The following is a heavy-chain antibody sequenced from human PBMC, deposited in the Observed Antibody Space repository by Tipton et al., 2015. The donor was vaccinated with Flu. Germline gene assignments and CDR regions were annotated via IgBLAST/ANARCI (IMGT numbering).Heavy chain of an antibody. D-gene: IGHD5-12*01. CDR1: GGSFSGHY. Sequence: GLVKPSETLSLTCAVYGGSFSGHYWSWIRQPPGKGLEWIGEINHGGSTIHSPSLNSRVTISVDTSKNQFSLRLSSVTAADTAVYYCARGSGYANTYFDFWGRGTLVTVSS. V-gene: IGHV4-34*01. J-gene: IGHJ4*02. CDR3: ARGSGYANTYFDF. CDR2: INHGGST.